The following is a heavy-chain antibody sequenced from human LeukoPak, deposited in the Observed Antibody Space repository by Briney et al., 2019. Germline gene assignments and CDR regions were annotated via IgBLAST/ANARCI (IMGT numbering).Heavy chain of an antibody. CDR1: GFTFSSYA. D-gene: IGHD1-26*01. CDR3: GRDSIVGATDYYYGMDV. CDR2: ISYDGSNK. J-gene: IGHJ6*02. Sequence: GGSLRLSCAASGFTFSSYAMHWVRQAPGKGLEWVAVISYDGSNKYYADSVKGRFTISRDNSKNTLYLQMNSLRAEDTAVYYCGRDSIVGATDYYYGMDVWGQGTTVTVSS. V-gene: IGHV3-30-3*01.